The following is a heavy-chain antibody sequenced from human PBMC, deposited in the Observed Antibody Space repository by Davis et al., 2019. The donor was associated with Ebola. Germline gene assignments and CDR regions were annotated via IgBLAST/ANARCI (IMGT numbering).Heavy chain of an antibody. D-gene: IGHD1-14*01. Sequence: PGGPLRLSCAASGLNLRTHWMSWVRQAPGKGLEWVANIKQDGSETYHVDSVRGRFTTSRDNANNSLYLQMNSLRADDTAVYYCARSFSGYFDLWGRGTLVTVSS. J-gene: IGHJ2*01. V-gene: IGHV3-7*03. CDR1: GLNLRTHW. CDR2: IKQDGSET. CDR3: ARSFSGYFDL.